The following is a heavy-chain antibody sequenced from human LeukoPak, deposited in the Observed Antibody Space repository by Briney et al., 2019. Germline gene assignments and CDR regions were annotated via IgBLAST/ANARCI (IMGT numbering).Heavy chain of an antibody. D-gene: IGHD2-2*01. J-gene: IGHJ6*02. CDR1: GFTFSDYY. Sequence: GGSLRLSCAASGFTFSDYYMSWIRQAPGKGLEGVSAISGSGGSTYYADSVKGRFTISRDNSKNTLYLQMNSLRAEDTAVYYCAKALATSFLNYYYGMDVWGQGTTVTVSS. CDR2: ISGSGGST. CDR3: AKALATSFLNYYYGMDV. V-gene: IGHV3-23*01.